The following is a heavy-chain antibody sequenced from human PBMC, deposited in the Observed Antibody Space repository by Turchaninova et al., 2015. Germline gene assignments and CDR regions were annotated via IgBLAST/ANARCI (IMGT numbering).Heavy chain of an antibody. Sequence: QVQLQESGPGLVKPSETLSLTCSVSGGSVSSGSYYWSWIRQPPGKGLEWIGHIYNSGGTDYNPSLNVRVTISVDMAKNQFSLRLISVTAADTAVYFCSTLLVGAGGRGYWGQGTLVTVSS. D-gene: IGHD6-13*01. J-gene: IGHJ4*02. CDR1: GGSVSSGSYY. CDR3: STLLVGAGGRGY. CDR2: IYNSGGT. V-gene: IGHV4-61*01.